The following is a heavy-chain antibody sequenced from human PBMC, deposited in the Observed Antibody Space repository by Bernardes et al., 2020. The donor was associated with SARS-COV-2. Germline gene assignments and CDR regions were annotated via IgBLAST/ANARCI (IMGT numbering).Heavy chain of an antibody. CDR1: GDSIRTNNHY. CDR3: ARDKWEQRSTLRRVGFDY. V-gene: IGHV4-61*02. CDR2: IYASGST. J-gene: IGHJ4*02. D-gene: IGHD1-26*01. Sequence: SETLSLTCTVSGDSIRTNNHYWSWIRQPAGKGLEWVGRIYASGSTNYSPSLKSRVTISVDTSKNQFSLKLTSVTAADTAVYYCARDKWEQRSTLRRVGFDYWGRGALVTVSS.